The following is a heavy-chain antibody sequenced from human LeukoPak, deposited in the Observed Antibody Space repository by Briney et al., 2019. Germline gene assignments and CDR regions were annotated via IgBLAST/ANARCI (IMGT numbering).Heavy chain of an antibody. D-gene: IGHD3-22*01. CDR2: ITGSGGST. V-gene: IGHV3-23*01. Sequence: GGSLRLSCAASGFTFSSHAMHWVRRAPGKGLEWVSAITGSGGSTYYADSVKGRFTISRDISKNTLYLQMNSLRAEDTAVYYCAKESSGGYYAFFDYWGQGTPVTVSS. CDR1: GFTFSSHA. CDR3: AKESSGGYYAFFDY. J-gene: IGHJ4*02.